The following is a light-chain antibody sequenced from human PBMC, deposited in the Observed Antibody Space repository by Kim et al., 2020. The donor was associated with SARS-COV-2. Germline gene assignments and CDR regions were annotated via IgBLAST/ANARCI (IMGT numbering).Light chain of an antibody. V-gene: IGLV6-57*01. Sequence: GKTVAISCTRSSGSIASNYVQWYQQRPGSSPTTVIYEDNHRPSGVPDRFSGSIDSSSNSASLTISGLKTEDEADYYCQSYDNTNWVFGGGTQLTVL. CDR1: SGSIASNY. CDR2: EDN. CDR3: QSYDNTNWV. J-gene: IGLJ3*02.